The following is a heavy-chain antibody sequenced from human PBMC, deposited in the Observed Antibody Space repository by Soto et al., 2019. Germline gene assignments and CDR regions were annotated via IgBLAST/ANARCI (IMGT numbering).Heavy chain of an antibody. CDR2: ISWNGDAT. J-gene: IGHJ4*02. CDR3: ANLPLYGSGFDC. D-gene: IGHD3-10*01. Sequence: EVHLVESGGALVQPGGSLRLSCTASGFTFDDFALHWVRQAPGKGLEWISGISWNGDATGYADSVKGRFTISRDNAKNSLYLQMNSLRTEDTAMYFCANLPLYGSGFDCWGQGTLVTVAS. CDR1: GFTFDDFA. V-gene: IGHV3-9*01.